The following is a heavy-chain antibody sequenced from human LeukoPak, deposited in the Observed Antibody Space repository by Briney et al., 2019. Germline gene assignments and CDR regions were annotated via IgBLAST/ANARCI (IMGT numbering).Heavy chain of an antibody. J-gene: IGHJ4*02. Sequence: GRSLRLSCAASGFTFDDYAMHWVRQAPGKGLEWVSGISWNSGSIGYADSVKGLFTISRDNAKNSLYLQMNSLRAEDTALYYCAKSRVSGYRHPFDYWGQGTLVTVSS. CDR1: GFTFDDYA. V-gene: IGHV3-9*01. D-gene: IGHD3-22*01. CDR2: ISWNSGSI. CDR3: AKSRVSGYRHPFDY.